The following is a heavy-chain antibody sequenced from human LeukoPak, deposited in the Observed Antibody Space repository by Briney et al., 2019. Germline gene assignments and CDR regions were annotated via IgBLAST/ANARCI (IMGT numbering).Heavy chain of an antibody. Sequence: PGGSLRLSCAASGFTFSGYWMHWVRQAPGKGLVWVSRTNKEGTGTTYADSVRGRFTISRDNAKNALLLQMNSLRAEDTAVYYSAREMGSSSYVLDIWGQGTLVTVSS. CDR1: GFTFSGYW. V-gene: IGHV3-74*01. D-gene: IGHD2-15*01. CDR2: TNKEGTGT. J-gene: IGHJ3*02. CDR3: AREMGSSSYVLDI.